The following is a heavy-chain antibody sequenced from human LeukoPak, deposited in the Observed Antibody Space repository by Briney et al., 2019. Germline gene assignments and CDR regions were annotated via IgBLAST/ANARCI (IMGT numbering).Heavy chain of an antibody. D-gene: IGHD3-22*01. J-gene: IGHJ4*02. V-gene: IGHV1-69*01. CDR2: IIPIFGTA. CDR3: ATLSDYYDSRAPSVGY. Sequence: GSSVKVSCTSSAGTFTCYAISWVRQAPGQGLEWMGGIIPIFGTANYAQKFQGRVTITADESTSTTYMELSSLRSEDMAVYYCATLSDYYDSRAPSVGYWGQGTLVTVSS. CDR1: AGTFTCYA.